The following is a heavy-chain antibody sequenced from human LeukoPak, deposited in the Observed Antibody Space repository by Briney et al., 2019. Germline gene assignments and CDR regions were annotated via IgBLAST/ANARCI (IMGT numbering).Heavy chain of an antibody. J-gene: IGHJ6*02. V-gene: IGHV1-69*04. CDR3: ARKNWNDGYYYYYGMDV. CDR1: GGTFSSYA. CDR2: IIPILSIA. D-gene: IGHD1-1*01. Sequence: ASVKVSCKASGGTFSSYAISWVRQAPGQGLEWMGRIIPILSIANYAQKFQGRVTITADKSTSTAYMELSSLRSEDTAVYYCARKNWNDGYYYYYGMDVWGQGTTVTVSS.